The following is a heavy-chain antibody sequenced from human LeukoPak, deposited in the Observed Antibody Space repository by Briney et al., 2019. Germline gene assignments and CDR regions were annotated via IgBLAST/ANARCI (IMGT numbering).Heavy chain of an antibody. J-gene: IGHJ5*02. Sequence: SETLSLTCTVSGGSISSGGYYWSWIRQHPGKGLEWIGYIYYSGSTYYNPSLKSRVTISVDTSKNQFSLKLSSVTAADTAVYYCARDLLETYDFWSGYYTSWFDPWGQGTLVTVSS. CDR2: IYYSGST. V-gene: IGHV4-31*03. D-gene: IGHD3-3*01. CDR1: GGSISSGGYY. CDR3: ARDLLETYDFWSGYYTSWFDP.